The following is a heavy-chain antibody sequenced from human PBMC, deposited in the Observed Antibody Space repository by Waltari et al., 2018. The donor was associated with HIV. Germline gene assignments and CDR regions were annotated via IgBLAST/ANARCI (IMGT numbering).Heavy chain of an antibody. CDR3: VISRFKEWLVVAPFDH. V-gene: IGHV3-7*01. CDR1: GSTFSSYG. Sequence: EVVLGEAGGGVVQPWGSLQHSSAPAGSTFSSYGMSWVRQAPGTGLVWEANIKQNGTEHSDAASVMRRSTLHRAKPKNSVYRQMHTSRAASTAMYHCVISRFKEWLVVAPFDHWAQGPLVNFSS. CDR2: IKQNGTEH. J-gene: IGHJ5*02. D-gene: IGHD3-3*01.